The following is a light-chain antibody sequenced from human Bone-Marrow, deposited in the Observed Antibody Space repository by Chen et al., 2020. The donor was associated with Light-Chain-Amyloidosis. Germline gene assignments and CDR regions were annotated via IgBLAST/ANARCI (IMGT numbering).Light chain of an antibody. CDR3: LLFRSVEKVWV. CDR2: DTI. V-gene: IGLV7-43*01. Sequence: QTVVTQEPSLTVPPGGTVTLTCGSSAGPVTSDSHANWFQQKPGQTPKALIYDTINKNSWTPDRVAGLHLGGKAALTLSGVQPDDEADYYCLLFRSVEKVWVFGGGTKLTVL. J-gene: IGLJ3*02. CDR1: AGPVTSDSH.